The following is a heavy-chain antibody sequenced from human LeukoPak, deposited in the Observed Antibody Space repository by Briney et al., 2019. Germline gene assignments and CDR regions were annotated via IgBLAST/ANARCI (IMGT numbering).Heavy chain of an antibody. CDR3: ARTTSFTASGYDY. CDR2: MNPNNGDS. V-gene: IGHV1-8*03. Sequence: ASVTVSCKASGYTFTNYHINWVRQAGGQGLEWMGWMNPNNGDSGYAQKFQGRVTITRDTSISTSYMELRSLRSDDTAVYFCARTTSFTASGYDYWGQGTLVTVSS. CDR1: GYTFTNYH. J-gene: IGHJ4*02. D-gene: IGHD6-25*01.